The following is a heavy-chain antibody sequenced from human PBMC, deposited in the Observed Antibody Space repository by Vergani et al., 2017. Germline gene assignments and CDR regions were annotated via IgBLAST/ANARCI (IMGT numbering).Heavy chain of an antibody. CDR2: IRYDGSNT. CDR3: ARDTVTGSRYFDY. CDR1: GFTFSNYS. Sequence: QVQLVESGGGVVQPGGSLRLSCGASGFTFSNYSMHWVRQAPGKGLEWVTFIRYDGSNTYYADSVKGRFTISRDNSKNTLFLQMNSLRPEDTAVYYCARDTVTGSRYFDYWGQGTLVTVS. J-gene: IGHJ4*02. D-gene: IGHD6-19*01. V-gene: IGHV3-30*02.